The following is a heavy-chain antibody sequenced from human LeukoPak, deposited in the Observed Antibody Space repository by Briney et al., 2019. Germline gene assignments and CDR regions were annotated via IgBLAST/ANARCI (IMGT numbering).Heavy chain of an antibody. CDR1: GYTFSSYW. V-gene: IGHV3-74*01. Sequence: ASVKVSCKASGYTFSSYWMHWVRQAPGKGLVWVSRINSDGSSTSYADSVKGRFTISRDNAKNTLYLQMNSLRAEDTAVYYCARGYSYGYRIDYWGQGTLVTVSS. CDR2: INSDGSST. CDR3: ARGYSYGYRIDY. J-gene: IGHJ4*02. D-gene: IGHD5-18*01.